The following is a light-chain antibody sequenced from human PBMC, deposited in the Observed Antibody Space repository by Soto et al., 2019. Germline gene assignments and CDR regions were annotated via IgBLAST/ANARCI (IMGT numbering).Light chain of an antibody. CDR1: QTISSG. CDR3: QHYNSYSEA. Sequence: IQMTQPASTLSGSLGERVTITCRASQTISSGLAWYQQKPGKAPKLLIYKASTLKSGVPSRFSGSGSGTEFTLTISSLQPDDFATYYCQHYNSYSEAFGQGTKVDIK. J-gene: IGKJ1*01. CDR2: KAS. V-gene: IGKV1-5*03.